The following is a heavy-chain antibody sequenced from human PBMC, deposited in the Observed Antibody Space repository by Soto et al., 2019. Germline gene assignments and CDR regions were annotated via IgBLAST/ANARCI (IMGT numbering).Heavy chain of an antibody. CDR3: ARAVSYYGSGSYYNDDAFDI. CDR2: IYHSGST. Sequence: SETLSLTCAVSGGSISSGGYSWSWIRQPPGKGLEWIGYIYHSGSTYYNPSLKSRVTISVDRSKNQFSLKLSSVTAADTAVYYCARAVSYYGSGSYYNDDAFDIWGQGTMVTVSS. J-gene: IGHJ3*02. D-gene: IGHD3-10*01. V-gene: IGHV4-30-2*01. CDR1: GGSISSGGYS.